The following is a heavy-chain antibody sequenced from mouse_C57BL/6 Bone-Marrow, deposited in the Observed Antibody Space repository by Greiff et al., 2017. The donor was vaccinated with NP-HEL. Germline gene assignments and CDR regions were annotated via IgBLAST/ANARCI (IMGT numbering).Heavy chain of an antibody. CDR3: TYGNYYYAMDY. V-gene: IGHV1-5*01. CDR1: GYTFTSYW. D-gene: IGHD2-1*01. CDR2: IYPGNRDT. J-gene: IGHJ4*01. Sequence: VQLQQSGTVLARPGASVKMSCKTSGYTFTSYWMHWVKQRPGQGMEWIGAIYPGNRDTSYNPKFKGKAKLTAVTSASTAYMELSSLTNEDSAAYYCTYGNYYYAMDYWGQGTSVTVSS.